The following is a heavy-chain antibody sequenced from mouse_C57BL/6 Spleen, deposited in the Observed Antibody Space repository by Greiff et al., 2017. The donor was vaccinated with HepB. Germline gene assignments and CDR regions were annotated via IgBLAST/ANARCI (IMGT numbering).Heavy chain of an antibody. Sequence: DVQLQESGGGLVKPGGSLKLSCAASGFTFSSYAMSWVRQTPEKRLEWVATISDGGSYTYYPDNVKGRFTISRDNAKNNLYLQMSHLKSEDTARYYCARDRLRDYWGQGTTLTVSS. D-gene: IGHD3-2*02. CDR2: ISDGGSYT. CDR1: GFTFSSYA. CDR3: ARDRLRDY. J-gene: IGHJ2*01. V-gene: IGHV5-4*01.